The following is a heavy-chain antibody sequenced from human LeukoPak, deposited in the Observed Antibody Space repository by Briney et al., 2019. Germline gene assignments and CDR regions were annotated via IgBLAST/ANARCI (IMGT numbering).Heavy chain of an antibody. CDR2: ISGSGGST. J-gene: IGHJ4*02. Sequence: PGGSLRLSCAASGFTFSSYAMSWVRQAPGKGLEWVSAISGSGGSTYYADSVKGRFTTSRDNSKNTLYLQMNSLRAEDTAVYYCAKDTDYYDSSGYSDYWGQGTLVTVSS. CDR1: GFTFSSYA. CDR3: AKDTDYYDSSGYSDY. V-gene: IGHV3-23*01. D-gene: IGHD3-22*01.